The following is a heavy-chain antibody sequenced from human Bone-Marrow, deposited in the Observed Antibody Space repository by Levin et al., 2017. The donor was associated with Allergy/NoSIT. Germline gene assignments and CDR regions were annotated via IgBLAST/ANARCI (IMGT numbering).Heavy chain of an antibody. J-gene: IGHJ4*02. V-gene: IGHV3-30*18. Sequence: GGALRLSCATSGFSFSSYAMHWVRQAPGKGLEWLAVISYDESDAYYADSVEGRFTVSRDTSKNTLILQMQSLRGEDTAVYYCAKGNGRTVFGEETDYWGQGTLVIVSS. CDR1: GFSFSSYA. CDR3: AKGNGRTVFGEETDY. CDR2: ISYDESDA. D-gene: IGHD3-3*01.